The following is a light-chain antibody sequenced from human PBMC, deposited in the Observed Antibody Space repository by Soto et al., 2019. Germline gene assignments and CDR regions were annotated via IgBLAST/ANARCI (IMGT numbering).Light chain of an antibody. CDR3: QQYSTYATFT. CDR2: KTS. Sequence: DIQMTQSPSTLSASIGDRVIITCRASQSINNWLAWYQQKPGKAPNLLIYKTSSLESGVPSRFSGSGSGTEFNLTISSLQPDDFATYYCQQYSTYATFTFGPGTKVDFK. CDR1: QSINNW. V-gene: IGKV1-5*03. J-gene: IGKJ3*01.